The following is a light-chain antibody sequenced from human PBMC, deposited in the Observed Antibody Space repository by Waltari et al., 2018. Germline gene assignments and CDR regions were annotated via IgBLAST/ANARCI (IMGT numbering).Light chain of an antibody. Sequence: DIQMTQSPSSLSASVGDRVTITCRASQVISIYLAWYQQKPGKVPKLLIYVASTLQSGVPSRFSGSGSGTDFTLTISSLQPEDVATYYCQNYNSVPLTFGGGTKVEIK. CDR2: VAS. CDR1: QVISIY. V-gene: IGKV1-27*01. J-gene: IGKJ4*01. CDR3: QNYNSVPLT.